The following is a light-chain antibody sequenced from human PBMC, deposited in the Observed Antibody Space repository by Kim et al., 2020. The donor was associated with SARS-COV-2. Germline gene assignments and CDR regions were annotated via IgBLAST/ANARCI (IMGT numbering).Light chain of an antibody. CDR3: QQSYSTPRT. Sequence: ASVGDRVTITCRASQSISSYLNWYQQKPGKTPKLLIYAASSLQSGVPSRFSGSGSGTDFTLTISSLQPEDFATYYCQQSYSTPRTFGQGTKVDIK. V-gene: IGKV1-39*01. J-gene: IGKJ1*01. CDR2: AAS. CDR1: QSISSY.